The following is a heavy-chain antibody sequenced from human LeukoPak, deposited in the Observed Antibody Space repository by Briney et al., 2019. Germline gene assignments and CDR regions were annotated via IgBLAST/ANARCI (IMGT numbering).Heavy chain of an antibody. Sequence: GGSLRLSCAASGFTFSSYAMHWVRQAPGKGLEWVAVISYDGSNKYYADSVKGRFTISRDNSKNTLYLQMNSLRDEDTAVYYCARDLPAGSYWGQGTLVTVSS. CDR3: ARDLPAGSY. J-gene: IGHJ4*02. D-gene: IGHD3-10*01. V-gene: IGHV3-30*04. CDR2: ISYDGSNK. CDR1: GFTFSSYA.